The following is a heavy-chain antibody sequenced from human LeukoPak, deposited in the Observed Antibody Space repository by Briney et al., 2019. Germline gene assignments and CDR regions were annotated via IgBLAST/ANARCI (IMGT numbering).Heavy chain of an antibody. Sequence: GGSLRLSCAASGFTFSSYWMSWVRQAPGKGLEWVANIKQGGSEKYYVDSVKGRFTISRDNAKNSLYLQMNSLRAEDTAVYYCARFGEMATITLREDLDYWGQGTLVTVSS. J-gene: IGHJ4*02. CDR2: IKQGGSEK. D-gene: IGHD5-24*01. CDR1: GFTFSSYW. V-gene: IGHV3-7*01. CDR3: ARFGEMATITLREDLDY.